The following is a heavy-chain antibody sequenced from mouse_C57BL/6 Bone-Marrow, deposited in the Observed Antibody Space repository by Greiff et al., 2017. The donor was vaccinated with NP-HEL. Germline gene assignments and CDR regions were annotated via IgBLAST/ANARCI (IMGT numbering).Heavy chain of an antibody. CDR2: IYPGDGDT. CDR1: GYAFSSYW. Sequence: VKLQESGPELVKPGASVKISCKASGYAFSSYWLNWVKQRPGKGLEWIGRIYPGDGDTNYNGKFKGKATLTADKSSSTAYMQLSSLTSEDSAVYVCARSGGYYYAMDYWGQGTSVTVSS. CDR3: ARSGGYYYAMDY. J-gene: IGHJ4*01. D-gene: IGHD3-1*01. V-gene: IGHV1-82*01.